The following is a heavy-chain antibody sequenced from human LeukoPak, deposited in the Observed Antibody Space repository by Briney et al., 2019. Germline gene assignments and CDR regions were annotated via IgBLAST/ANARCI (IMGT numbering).Heavy chain of an antibody. CDR1: GGSLSSGTYS. Sequence: SHTLSLTCAVSGGSLSSGTYSGRWLRQPPGRGLEWIGYVYHNGNLYYNPSLKSRVTISVDRSKNQFSLNLKFVTAADTAVYYCAREGEPYGFDYWGQGALVTVSS. CDR3: AREGEPYGFDY. CDR2: VYHNGNL. D-gene: IGHD3-10*01. V-gene: IGHV4-30-2*01. J-gene: IGHJ4*02.